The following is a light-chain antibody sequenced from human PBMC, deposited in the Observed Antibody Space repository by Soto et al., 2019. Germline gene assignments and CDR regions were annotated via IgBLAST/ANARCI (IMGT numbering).Light chain of an antibody. V-gene: IGLV2-14*01. CDR1: SSDVGGYKS. CDR3: SSYTSSTTYV. Sequence: QSVLTQPASVSGSPGQSITLSCTETSSDVGGYKSVSWYQQHPGKAPKLMIYDVSNRPSGVSNRFSGSKSGNTASLTISGLQAEDEADYYCSSYTSSTTYVFGTGTKVTVL. CDR2: DVS. J-gene: IGLJ1*01.